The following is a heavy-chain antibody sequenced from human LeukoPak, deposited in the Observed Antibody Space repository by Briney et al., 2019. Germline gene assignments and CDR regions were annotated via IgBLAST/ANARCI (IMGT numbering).Heavy chain of an antibody. D-gene: IGHD3-22*01. CDR2: ISYDGSNK. Sequence: GGSLRLSCAASGFTFSSYAMYWVRQAPGKGLEWVAVISYDGSNKYYGDSVKGRFTISRDNSKNTLYLEVNSLNAEDTAVYYCARGVRGDSSGHYFFDSWGQGTLVTVSS. V-gene: IGHV3-30*14. CDR1: GFTFSSYA. CDR3: ARGVRGDSSGHYFFDS. J-gene: IGHJ4*02.